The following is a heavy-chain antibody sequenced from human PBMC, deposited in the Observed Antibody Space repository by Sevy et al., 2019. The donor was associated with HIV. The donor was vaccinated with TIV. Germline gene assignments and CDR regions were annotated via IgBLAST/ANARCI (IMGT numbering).Heavy chain of an antibody. CDR3: ALGRQQWPTDF. D-gene: IGHD6-13*01. CDR1: GFTFSNYA. Sequence: GGSLRLSCAASGFTFSNYAMSWVRHAPGKRLEWVSTITDRDKTYYTDSVKGRFSISRDISENTLFLQMNSLRTEDTAVYLCALGRQQWPTDFWGQGTLVTVSS. CDR2: ITDRDKT. J-gene: IGHJ4*02. V-gene: IGHV3-23*01.